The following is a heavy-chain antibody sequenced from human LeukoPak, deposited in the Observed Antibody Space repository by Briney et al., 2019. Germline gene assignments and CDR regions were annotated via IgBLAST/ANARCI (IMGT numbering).Heavy chain of an antibody. CDR1: GFTFSSYA. CDR2: ISGSGVNT. V-gene: IGHV3-23*01. J-gene: IGHJ4*02. CDR3: AKDPLLLWFGEPNDY. D-gene: IGHD3-10*01. Sequence: PGGSLRPSCAASGFTFSSYAISWVRQAPGKGLEWVSTISGSGVNTYYADSVKGRFTISRDNSKNTLYLQMNSLGAEDTAVYYCAKDPLLLWFGEPNDYWGQGTLVTVSS.